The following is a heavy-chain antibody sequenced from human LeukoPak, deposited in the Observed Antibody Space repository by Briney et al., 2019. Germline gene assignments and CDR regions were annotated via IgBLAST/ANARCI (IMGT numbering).Heavy chain of an antibody. CDR1: GFTFSSNY. CDR3: ARDYYGSGSYGSPFDY. V-gene: IGHV3-66*01. CDR2: IYSGGST. J-gene: IGHJ4*02. D-gene: IGHD3-10*01. Sequence: GGSLRLSCAASGFTFSSNYMSWVRQAPGKGLEGVSVIYSGGSTYYADSVKGRFTISRDNSKNTLYLQMNSLRAEDTAVYYCARDYYGSGSYGSPFDYWGQGTLVTVSS.